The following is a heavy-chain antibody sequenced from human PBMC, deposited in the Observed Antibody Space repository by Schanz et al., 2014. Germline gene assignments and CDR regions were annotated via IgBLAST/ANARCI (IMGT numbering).Heavy chain of an antibody. V-gene: IGHV3-11*04. Sequence: VHLLESGGGLVQPGGSLRLSCAASGFVFSDYFMAWIRQPPGRGLEWVSYIGNGGVTIYYADSVKGRFTISRGNAKNSLYLQMNSLRAEDTAVYHCVSSGSYSSYAFWGQGTLVTVSS. J-gene: IGHJ4*02. D-gene: IGHD3-10*01. CDR2: IGNGGVTI. CDR1: GFVFSDYF. CDR3: VSSGSYSSYAF.